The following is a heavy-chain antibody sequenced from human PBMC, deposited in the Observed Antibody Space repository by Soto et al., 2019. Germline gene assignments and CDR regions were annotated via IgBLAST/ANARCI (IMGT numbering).Heavy chain of an antibody. D-gene: IGHD3-22*01. Sequence: SETLSLTCAVSGGSISSGDYSWSWIWQPPGKGLEWIGYIYHSGGTYYNPSLKSRVTISVDRSKNQFSLKLSSVTAADTAVYYCARVQIDYYDSSGFSPWFDPWGQGTLVTVSS. J-gene: IGHJ5*01. V-gene: IGHV4-30-2*01. CDR2: IYHSGGT. CDR1: GGSISSGDYS. CDR3: ARVQIDYYDSSGFSPWFDP.